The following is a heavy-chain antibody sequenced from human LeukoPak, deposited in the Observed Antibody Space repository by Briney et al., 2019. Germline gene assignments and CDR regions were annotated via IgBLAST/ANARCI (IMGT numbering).Heavy chain of an antibody. D-gene: IGHD6-13*01. CDR3: ANPGIGAAGTKAFDI. CDR1: GGSIRSGGYY. V-gene: IGHV4-31*03. Sequence: SETLSLTCTVSGGSIRSGGYYWSWIRPPPGKGLVWSGYLYYSGRPFYHPSLKSRLTISVDTSKNQFSLKLSSVTAADTAAYSCANPGIGAAGTKAFDIWGQGTMVTVSS. J-gene: IGHJ3*02. CDR2: LYYSGRP.